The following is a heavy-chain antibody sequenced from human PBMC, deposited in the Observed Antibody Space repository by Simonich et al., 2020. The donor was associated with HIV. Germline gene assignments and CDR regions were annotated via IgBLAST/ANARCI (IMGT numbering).Heavy chain of an antibody. CDR1: NGSFSGDF. V-gene: IGHV4-34*01. CDR2: INHFGST. Sequence: QVQLQQWGAGLLKPSETLSLTCAVYNGSFSGDFWSWIRKPPGKGLGWIGEINHFGSTNYNPSLKSRVTISVDTSKNQFSLRLSSVTAADTAVYYCARGELGDFDYWGQGTLVTVSS. D-gene: IGHD3-16*01. J-gene: IGHJ4*02. CDR3: ARGELGDFDY.